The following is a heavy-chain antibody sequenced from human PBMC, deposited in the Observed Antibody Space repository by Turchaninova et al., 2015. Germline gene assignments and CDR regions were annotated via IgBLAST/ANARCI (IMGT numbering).Heavy chain of an antibody. V-gene: IGHV4-38-2*01. CDR1: GYSIGNGYY. CDR2: IYHSGSA. D-gene: IGHD6-19*01. Sequence: QVPLQESGPGLVKPSETLSLTCDVSGYSIGNGYYGGWLRQPPGKGLEWIGSIYHSGSAYYNPSLKSRVTISVDTSKNQFSLKLSSVTAADAAVYYCGRQGAGEASDYWGQGTLVTVFS. J-gene: IGHJ4*02. CDR3: GRQGAGEASDY.